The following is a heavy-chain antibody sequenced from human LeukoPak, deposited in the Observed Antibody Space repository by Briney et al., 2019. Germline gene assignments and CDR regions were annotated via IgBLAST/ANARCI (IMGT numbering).Heavy chain of an antibody. D-gene: IGHD3-16*01. CDR1: GFTFGNSA. J-gene: IGHJ6*03. CDR3: AKDGSWGDYQFYFYIDV. Sequence: GGSLGLSCAVSGFTFGNSAMSWVRQAPGKGLEWISGISASGHYTYTADSLKGRFTISRDNSKNTLYLQMNSLRAEDTALYYCAKDGSWGDYQFYFYIDVWGKGTTVTVSS. CDR2: ISASGHYT. V-gene: IGHV3-23*01.